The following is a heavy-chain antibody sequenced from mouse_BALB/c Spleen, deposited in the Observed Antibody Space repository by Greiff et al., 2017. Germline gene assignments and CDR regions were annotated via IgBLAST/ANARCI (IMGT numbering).Heavy chain of an antibody. Sequence: EVQRVESGGGLVKPGGSLKLSCAASGFAFSSYDMSWVRQTPEKRLEWVAYISSGGGSTYYPDTVKGRFTISRDNAKNTLYLQMSSLKSEDTAMYYCARQGASTMITAGYFDVWGAGTTVTVSS. V-gene: IGHV5-12-1*01. D-gene: IGHD2-4*01. CDR2: ISSGGGST. J-gene: IGHJ1*01. CDR1: GFAFSSYD. CDR3: ARQGASTMITAGYFDV.